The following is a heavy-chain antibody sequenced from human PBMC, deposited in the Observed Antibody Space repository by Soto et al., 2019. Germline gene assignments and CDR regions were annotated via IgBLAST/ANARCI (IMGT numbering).Heavy chain of an antibody. J-gene: IGHJ3*01. V-gene: IGHV6-1*01. CDR2: TYYRSKWFH. D-gene: IGHD3-10*01. CDR1: GDSVSSNTAA. Sequence: PSQTLSLTCAISGDSVSSNTAAWNWIRQSPSRGLEWLGRTYYRSKWFHDYAASVKSRITINPDTSKNQFSLELNSMTPEDTAVYYCARGNALDVWGQGTVVTVSS. CDR3: ARGNALDV.